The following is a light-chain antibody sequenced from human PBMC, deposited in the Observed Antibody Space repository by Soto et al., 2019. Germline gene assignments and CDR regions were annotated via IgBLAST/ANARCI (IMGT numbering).Light chain of an antibody. V-gene: IGKV3-15*01. CDR3: QQSHSSPRT. CDR2: GAS. CDR1: QSVGTT. J-gene: IGKJ1*01. Sequence: EIVMTQSPATLSVSPGERVTLSCGASQSVGTTLAWYQQKPGQAPRLLIYGASNRVTGIPARFSGSGSGTEFTLTICGLQSEDLAVYYCQQSHSSPRTFGQGTTV.